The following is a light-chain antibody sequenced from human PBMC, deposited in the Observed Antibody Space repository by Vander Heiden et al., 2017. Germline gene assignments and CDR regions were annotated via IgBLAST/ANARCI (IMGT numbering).Light chain of an antibody. CDR3: LEYETSSRT. CDR1: QTISSRS. Sequence: IVFTQSPCTLALSPGAAATLSCRASQTISSRSLAWYQHKRDPAPRLLIYGAYSRATGIPDSFRGSGSGTDFTLTVSGLEPEDFAVYYCLEYETSSRTFGRGTRLEIK. V-gene: IGKV3-20*01. CDR2: GAY. J-gene: IGKJ2*01.